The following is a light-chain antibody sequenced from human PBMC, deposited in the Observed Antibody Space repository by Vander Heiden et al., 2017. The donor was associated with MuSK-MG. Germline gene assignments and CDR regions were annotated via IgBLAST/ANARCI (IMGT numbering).Light chain of an antibody. CDR2: KDS. V-gene: IGLV3-1*01. CDR3: QAWDSSTVV. J-gene: IGLJ2*01. CDR1: KLGDKY. Sequence: SYELTQPPSVSVSPGQSASITCSGDKLGDKYACWYQQKPGQSPVLVIYKDSKRTSGIPERFSGSNSGTTATLTISGTQAMDEADYYCQAWDSSTVVFGGGTKLTVL.